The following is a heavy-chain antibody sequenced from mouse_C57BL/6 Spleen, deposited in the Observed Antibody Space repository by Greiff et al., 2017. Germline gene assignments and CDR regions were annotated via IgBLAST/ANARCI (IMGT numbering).Heavy chain of an antibody. D-gene: IGHD2-4*01. CDR3: ARDYDSNWFAY. Sequence: QVQLQQSGPGLVQPSASLSITCTASGFSLTSYGVHWVRQSPGKGLEWLGVIWRGGSTDYNAAFISRLSISKDNSKSQVFFKMNSLQADDTAIYYCARDYDSNWFAYWGQGTLVTVAA. J-gene: IGHJ3*01. CDR2: IWRGGST. CDR1: GFSLTSYG. V-gene: IGHV2-2*01.